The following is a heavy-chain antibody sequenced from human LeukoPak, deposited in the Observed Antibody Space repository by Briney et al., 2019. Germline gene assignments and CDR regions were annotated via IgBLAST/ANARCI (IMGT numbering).Heavy chain of an antibody. Sequence: SETLSLTCGVSGGSIYSHYWGWIRQPPGKGLEWIGDIYYKGNTNYNPSLKSRVTISLDTSKNHLSLTLTPVVAADTAIYYCMRRDTGWNYSDYWGQGILVTVSS. V-gene: IGHV4-59*08. CDR1: GGSIYSHY. J-gene: IGHJ4*02. D-gene: IGHD6-19*01. CDR2: IYYKGNT. CDR3: MRRDTGWNYSDY.